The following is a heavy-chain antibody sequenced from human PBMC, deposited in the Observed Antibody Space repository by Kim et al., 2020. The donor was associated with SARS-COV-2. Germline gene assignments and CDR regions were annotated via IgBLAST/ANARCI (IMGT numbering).Heavy chain of an antibody. J-gene: IGHJ5*02. CDR2: IYYSGST. CDR1: GGSISSYY. V-gene: IGHV4-59*01. Sequence: SETLSLTCTVSGGSISSYYWSWIRQPPGKGLEWIGYIYYSGSTNYNPSLKSRVTISVDTSKNQFSLKLSSVTAADTAVYYCARTRGDDINWFDPWGQGTLVTVSS. CDR3: ARTRGDDINWFDP. D-gene: IGHD3-16*01.